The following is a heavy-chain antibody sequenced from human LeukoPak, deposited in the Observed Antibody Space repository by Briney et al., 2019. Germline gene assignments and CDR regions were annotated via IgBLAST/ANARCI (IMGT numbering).Heavy chain of an antibody. CDR2: IDPNSGGT. J-gene: IGHJ4*02. CDR3: ARDLLRTTRDFDY. Sequence: GASVKVCCKASGYTFTGHYMHWVRQAPGQGLEWMGWIDPNSGGTHYAQKVQGRVTMTRDTSISTAYMELSSLRSDDTAVYYCARDLLRTTRDFDYWGQGALFIVSS. D-gene: IGHD1-7*01. CDR1: GYTFTGHY. V-gene: IGHV1-2*02.